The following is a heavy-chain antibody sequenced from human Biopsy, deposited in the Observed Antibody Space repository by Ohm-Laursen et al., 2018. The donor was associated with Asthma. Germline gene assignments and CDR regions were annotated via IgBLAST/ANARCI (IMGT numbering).Heavy chain of an antibody. D-gene: IGHD6-13*01. CDR2: ISGNSGIT. CDR1: GFTFRAHA. CDR3: AKDRSGTWYGFDY. Sequence: SLRLSCAASGFTFRAHAMSWVRQAPGKGLEWVSTISGNSGITYYADSVKGRFTISRDNSQNTLYLHMDSLIAEGTAVYYCAKDRSGTWYGFDYWGQGTLVTVSS. V-gene: IGHV3-23*01. J-gene: IGHJ4*01.